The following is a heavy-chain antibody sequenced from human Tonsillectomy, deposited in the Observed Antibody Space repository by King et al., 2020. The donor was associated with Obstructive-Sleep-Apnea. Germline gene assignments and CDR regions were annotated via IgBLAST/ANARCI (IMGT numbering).Heavy chain of an antibody. V-gene: IGHV5-51*01. CDR3: ATATTVVTENFDY. CDR1: GYSFTSYW. D-gene: IGHD4-23*01. J-gene: IGHJ4*02. Sequence: VQLVESGAEVKKPGESLTISCKGSGYSFTSYWIGWVRQMPGKGLEWMGIIYPGDSDTRYSPSFQGPVTISADKSISTAYLQWSSLKASDTAMSYCATATTVVTENFDYWGQGTLVTVSS. CDR2: IYPGDSDT.